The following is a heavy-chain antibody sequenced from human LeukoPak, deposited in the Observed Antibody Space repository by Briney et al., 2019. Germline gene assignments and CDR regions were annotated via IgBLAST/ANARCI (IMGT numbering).Heavy chain of an antibody. CDR3: ASHFNYDYGGKRDWYFDL. CDR2: INHSGST. J-gene: IGHJ2*01. V-gene: IGHV4-61*09. CDR1: GGSISSGSDY. Sequence: PSQTLSLTCIVSGGSISSGSDYWTWIRQPAGKGLEWIGEINHSGSTNYNPSLKSRVTISVDTSKNQFSLKLSSVTAADTAVYYCASHFNYDYGGKRDWYFDLWGRGTLVTVSS. D-gene: IGHD4-23*01.